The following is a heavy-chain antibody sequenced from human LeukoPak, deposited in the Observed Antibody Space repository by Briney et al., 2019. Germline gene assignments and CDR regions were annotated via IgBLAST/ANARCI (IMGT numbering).Heavy chain of an antibody. CDR3: AKDHFGPYSYVEY. D-gene: IGHD5-18*01. V-gene: IGHV3-23*01. Sequence: PGGSLRLSCAASGFTFSSYAMSWVRQAPGKGLEWVSAISGSGGSTYYADSVKGRFTISRDNSKYRLFLQMDSLRADDTAIYYCAKDHFGPYSYVEYWGQGTLVTVSS. CDR1: GFTFSSYA. J-gene: IGHJ4*02. CDR2: ISGSGGST.